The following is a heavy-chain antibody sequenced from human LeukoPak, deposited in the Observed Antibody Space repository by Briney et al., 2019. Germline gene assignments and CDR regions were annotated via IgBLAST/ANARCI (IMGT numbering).Heavy chain of an antibody. CDR2: IYTSGST. V-gene: IGHV4-4*09. D-gene: IGHD6-19*01. J-gene: IGHJ4*02. CDR3: ARIRFSGWPNTNEKHFDH. Sequence: SETLSLTCTVSGGSIIGYYWSWIRQPPGKGLEWIGYIYTSGSTNYNPSLNSRVTISVDTSKNQLSLKLSSVTAADTAVYYCARIRFSGWPNTNEKHFDHWGQGTLVSVSS. CDR1: GGSIIGYY.